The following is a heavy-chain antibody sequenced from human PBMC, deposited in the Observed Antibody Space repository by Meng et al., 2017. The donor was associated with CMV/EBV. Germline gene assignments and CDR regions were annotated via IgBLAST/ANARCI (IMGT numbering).Heavy chain of an antibody. V-gene: IGHV3-9*03. D-gene: IGHD3-3*01. Sequence: GGSLRLSCSASGFTFDNYAMHWVRQVPGKGLEWVAGINWSSSSMGYADSVSGRFTISRDNAKKSPYLQMNSLRVEDMALYFCAKDRGVFWSGYFDSWGQGTLVTVSS. J-gene: IGHJ4*02. CDR1: GFTFDNYA. CDR3: AKDRGVFWSGYFDS. CDR2: INWSSSSM.